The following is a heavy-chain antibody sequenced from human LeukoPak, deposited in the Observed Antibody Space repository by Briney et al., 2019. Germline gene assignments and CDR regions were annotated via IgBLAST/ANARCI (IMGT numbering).Heavy chain of an antibody. CDR3: ARGSGLYYYDSSGYTWFDP. J-gene: IGHJ5*02. CDR2: IYYSGST. V-gene: IGHV4-59*01. D-gene: IGHD3-22*01. CDR1: GGSISSYY. Sequence: PSETLSLTCTVSGGSISSYYWSWLRQPPGKGLEWIGYIYYSGSTNYNPSLKSRVTISVDTSKNQFSLKLSSVTAADTAVYYCARGSGLYYYDSSGYTWFDPWGQGTLVTVSS.